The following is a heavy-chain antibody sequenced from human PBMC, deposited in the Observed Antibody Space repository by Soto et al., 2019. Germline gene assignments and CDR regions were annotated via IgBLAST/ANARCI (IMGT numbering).Heavy chain of an antibody. J-gene: IGHJ4*02. CDR3: TTRLVTTNDY. D-gene: IGHD2-21*02. V-gene: IGHV3-15*02. CDR1: GFTFSNVW. Sequence: EVQVVESGGAFVQPGGSLRLSCATSGFTFSNVWMNWVRQAPGKGLEWVGRIMKESEGGVTEYTAAVKGRFSISRDDSRNTMYLQMNSLKSEDAGRYYCTTRLVTTNDYWGRGTLVTFSS. CDR2: IMKESEGGVT.